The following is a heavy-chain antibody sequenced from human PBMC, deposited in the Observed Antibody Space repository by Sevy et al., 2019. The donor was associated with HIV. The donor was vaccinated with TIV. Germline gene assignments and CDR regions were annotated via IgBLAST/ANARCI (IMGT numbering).Heavy chain of an antibody. CDR3: ARDLGSCWYPLDY. D-gene: IGHD6-19*01. Sequence: GGSLRLSCAASGFTFRSYDMHWVRQAPGKGPEWVAIIYYDESLKYYADSVKGRFTISRDNSKNTLYLQMNSLRVDDTAVYYCARDLGSCWYPLDYWGQGTLVTVSS. V-gene: IGHV3-33*01. J-gene: IGHJ4*02. CDR1: GFTFRSYD. CDR2: IYYDESLK.